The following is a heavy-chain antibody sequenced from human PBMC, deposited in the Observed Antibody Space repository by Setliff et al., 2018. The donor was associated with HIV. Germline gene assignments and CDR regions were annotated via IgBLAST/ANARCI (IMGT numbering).Heavy chain of an antibody. V-gene: IGHV4-30-4*01. CDR2: FMYTDIHYVNYLN. CDR3: ARARSDWYNVRPYYFDL. Sequence: SETLSLTCAVSGASFVGDNHWSWIRQTPARGLEWIAYFMYTDIHYVNYLNYRNPSLASRLSISVDKSKNQFSLTLSSVTAADTAVYSCARARSDWYNVRPYYFDLWGQGTPVTVSS. CDR1: GASFVGDNH. J-gene: IGHJ4*02. D-gene: IGHD6-19*01.